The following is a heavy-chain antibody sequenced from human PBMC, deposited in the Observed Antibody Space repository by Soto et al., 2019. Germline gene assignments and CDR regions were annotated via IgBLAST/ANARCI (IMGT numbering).Heavy chain of an antibody. D-gene: IGHD2-2*01. J-gene: IGHJ3*02. CDR2: ISGSGGST. CDR3: AKGPPDIVVVPAARGGAFDI. Sequence: GGSLRLSCAASGFTFSSYAMSWVRQAPGKGLEWVSAISGSGGSTYYADSVKGRFTISRDNSKNTLYLQMNSLRAEDTAVYYCAKGPPDIVVVPAARGGAFDIWGQGTMVTVS. V-gene: IGHV3-23*01. CDR1: GFTFSSYA.